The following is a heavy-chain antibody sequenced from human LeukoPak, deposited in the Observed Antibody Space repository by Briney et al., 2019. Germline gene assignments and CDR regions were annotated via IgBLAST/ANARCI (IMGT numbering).Heavy chain of an antibody. CDR1: GGSISSYY. J-gene: IGHJ4*02. Sequence: PSETLSLTCTVSGGSISSYYWSWIRQPPGKGLEWIGYIYYSGSTNYNPSLKSRVTISVDTSKNQFSLKLSSVTAADTAVYYCARPLRGYSYGLYYFDYWGQGTLVTVSS. V-gene: IGHV4-59*01. D-gene: IGHD5-18*01. CDR2: IYYSGST. CDR3: ARPLRGYSYGLYYFDY.